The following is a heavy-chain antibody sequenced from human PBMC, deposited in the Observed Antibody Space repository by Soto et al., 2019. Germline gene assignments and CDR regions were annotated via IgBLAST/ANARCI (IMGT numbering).Heavy chain of an antibody. D-gene: IGHD2-15*01. CDR1: GGSFSPNY. J-gene: IGHJ4*02. V-gene: IGHV4-4*09. CDR3: ARGVRMPGHY. Sequence: SETLSLTCTVSGGSFSPNYWAWIRQPPGRGLEWIGYIYHSGITYYNPSLKSRVTISVDTSKNQFSLKLTFMTAADTAVYYCARGVRMPGHYWGQGTLVTVSS. CDR2: IYHSGIT.